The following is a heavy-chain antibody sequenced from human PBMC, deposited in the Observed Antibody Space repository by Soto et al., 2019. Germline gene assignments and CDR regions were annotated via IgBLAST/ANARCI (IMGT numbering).Heavy chain of an antibody. V-gene: IGHV3-74*01. CDR1: GFTFRSNW. Sequence: WGSLRVACAASGFTFRSNWMHWVRQAPEKGLVWLSRINNDGSSTRYADSVKGRFTISRDNAKNTLHLQMDSLRAEDTAVYYCARTFITYSCSVSYSPTAIYICGQGTILPVS. CDR3: ARTFITYSCSVSYSPTAIYI. CDR2: INNDGSST. D-gene: IGHD3-10*01. J-gene: IGHJ3*02.